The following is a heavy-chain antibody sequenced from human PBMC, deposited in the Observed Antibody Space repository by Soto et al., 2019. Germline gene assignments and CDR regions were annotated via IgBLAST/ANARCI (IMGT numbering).Heavy chain of an antibody. V-gene: IGHV4-39*01. CDR2: IYYSGST. CDR1: GGSISSSSYY. CDR3: ARGDIVVVPAADLNWFDP. D-gene: IGHD2-2*01. J-gene: IGHJ5*02. Sequence: TSETLSLTCTVSGGSISSSSYYWGWIRQPPGKGLEWIGSIYYSGSTYYNPSLKSRVTISVDTSKNQFSLKLSSVTAADTAVYYCARGDIVVVPAADLNWFDPWGQGTLVT.